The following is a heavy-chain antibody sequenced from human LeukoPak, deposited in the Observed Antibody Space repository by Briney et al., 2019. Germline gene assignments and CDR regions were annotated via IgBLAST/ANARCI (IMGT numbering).Heavy chain of an antibody. D-gene: IGHD3-22*01. CDR1: GFTFSSYS. V-gene: IGHV3-21*01. CDR3: ARDFYYDSTKDYFDY. Sequence: GGSLRLSCAASGFTFSSYSMNWVRQAPGKGLEWVSSISSSSSYIYYADSVKGRFTISRDNAKNSLYLQMNSLRAEDTAVYYCARDFYYDSTKDYFDYWGQGTLVTVFS. CDR2: ISSSSSYI. J-gene: IGHJ4*02.